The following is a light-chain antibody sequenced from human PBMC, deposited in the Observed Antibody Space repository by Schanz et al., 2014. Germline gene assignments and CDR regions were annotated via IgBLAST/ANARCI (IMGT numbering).Light chain of an antibody. V-gene: IGKV1-39*01. J-gene: IGKJ2*01. CDR2: AAS. CDR1: QGISSY. CDR3: LQTGETPPYT. Sequence: IQLTQSPSSLSASVGDRVTITCRASQGISSYLAWYQQKPGKAPKLLIYAASSLQSGVPSRFSGSGSGTHFTFTITSLQPEDFATYYCLQTGETPPYTFGQGTKLEIK.